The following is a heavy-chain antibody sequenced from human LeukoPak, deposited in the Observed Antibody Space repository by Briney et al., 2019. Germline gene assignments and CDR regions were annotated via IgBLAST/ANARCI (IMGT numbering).Heavy chain of an antibody. CDR2: MDPSASQK. CDR1: GFTFNRSW. J-gene: IGHJ4*02. Sequence: GGSLRLSCAASGFTFNRSWMNWVRQAPGKGLEWVANMDPSASQKRYVGSVKGRFTISKDNPGTSLYLEMNSLRTEDTAIYYCAIWASGNYWGQGTLVTVSS. D-gene: IGHD3-10*01. V-gene: IGHV3-7*01. CDR3: AIWASGNY.